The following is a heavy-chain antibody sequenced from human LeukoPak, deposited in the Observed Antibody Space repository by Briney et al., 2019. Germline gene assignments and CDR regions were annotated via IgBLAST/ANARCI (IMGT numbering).Heavy chain of an antibody. CDR2: ISAYNGNT. Sequence: ASVKVSCKASGYTFISYGISWVRQAPGQGLEWMGWISAYNGNTNYAQKLQGRVTMTTDTSTSTAYMELRSLRSDGTAVYYCARGFSSSWGHNWFDPWGQGTLVTVSS. CDR1: GYTFISYG. V-gene: IGHV1-18*01. J-gene: IGHJ5*02. D-gene: IGHD6-13*01. CDR3: ARGFSSSWGHNWFDP.